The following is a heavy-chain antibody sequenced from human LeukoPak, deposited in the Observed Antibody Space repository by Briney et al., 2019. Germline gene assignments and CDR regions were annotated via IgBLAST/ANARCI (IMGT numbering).Heavy chain of an antibody. CDR1: GYTFTGYY. J-gene: IGHJ6*02. CDR2: INPNSGGT. V-gene: IGHV1-2*02. CDR3: AISGYSYAKSYYYYYGMDV. Sequence: ASVKVSCRASGYTFTGYYMHWVRQAPGQGLEWMGWINPNSGGTNYAQKFQGRVTMTRDTSISTAYMELSRLRSDDTAVYYCAISGYSYAKSYYYYYGMDVWGQRTTVTVSS. D-gene: IGHD5-18*01.